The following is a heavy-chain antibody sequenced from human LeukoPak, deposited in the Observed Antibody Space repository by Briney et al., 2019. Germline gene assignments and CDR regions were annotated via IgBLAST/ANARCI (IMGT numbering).Heavy chain of an antibody. CDR2: ISGSGGTT. V-gene: IGHV3-23*01. CDR1: GFTFRTYA. D-gene: IGHD3-10*01. CDR3: ANLSTFGDLSRVRFDP. Sequence: GGSLRLSCAVSGFTFRTYAMSWVRQAPGKGLEWVSAISGSGGTTYYADSVKGRFTISRDNSKNTLYLQMNSLRAEDTAVYYCANLSTFGDLSRVRFDPWGQGTLVTVSS. J-gene: IGHJ5*02.